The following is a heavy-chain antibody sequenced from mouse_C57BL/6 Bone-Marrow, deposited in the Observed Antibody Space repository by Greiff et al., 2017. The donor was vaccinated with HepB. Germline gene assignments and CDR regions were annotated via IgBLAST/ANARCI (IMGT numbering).Heavy chain of an antibody. J-gene: IGHJ4*01. V-gene: IGHV2-2*01. Sequence: VKLQESGPGLVQPSQSLSITCTVSGFSLTSYGVHWVRQSPGKGLEWLGVIWSGGSTDYNAAFISRLSISKDNSKIQVFFKMNSLQADDTAIYYCARNDYYGSSYDYYAMDYWGQGTSVTVSS. D-gene: IGHD1-1*01. CDR2: IWSGGST. CDR1: GFSLTSYG. CDR3: ARNDYYGSSYDYYAMDY.